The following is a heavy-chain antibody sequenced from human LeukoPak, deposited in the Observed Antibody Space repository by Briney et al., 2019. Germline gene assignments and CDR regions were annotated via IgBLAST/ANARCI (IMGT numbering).Heavy chain of an antibody. D-gene: IGHD3-22*01. CDR3: ASSSGYYPLYYYYGMDV. J-gene: IGHJ6*02. Sequence: GGSLRLSCAASGFTFSSFWMSWVRQAPGKGLEWVANIKQDGNEKHYVDSVRGRFTISRDNAKNSLYLQMNSLRAEDTAVYYCASSSGYYPLYYYYGMDVWGQGTTVTVSS. CDR2: IKQDGNEK. CDR1: GFTFSSFW. V-gene: IGHV3-7*01.